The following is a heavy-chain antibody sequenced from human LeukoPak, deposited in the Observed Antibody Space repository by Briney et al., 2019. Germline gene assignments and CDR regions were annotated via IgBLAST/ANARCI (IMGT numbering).Heavy chain of an antibody. CDR2: IYYSGST. CDR1: GGSISSYY. J-gene: IGHJ5*02. CDR3: ARVERIAVAGPRGWFDP. D-gene: IGHD6-19*01. Sequence: PSETLSLTCTVSGGSISSYYWSWIRQPPGKGVEWIGYIYYSGSTNYNPSLKSRVTISVDTSKNQFSLKLSSVTAADTAVYYCARVERIAVAGPRGWFDPWGQGTLVTVSS. V-gene: IGHV4-59*01.